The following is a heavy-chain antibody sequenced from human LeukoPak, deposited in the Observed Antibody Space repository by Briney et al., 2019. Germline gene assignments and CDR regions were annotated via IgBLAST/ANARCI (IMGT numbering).Heavy chain of an antibody. CDR2: VNHSGST. D-gene: IGHD2-21*02. Sequence: SETLSLTCTVSDGSISSYYWSWIRQPPGKGLEWIGQVNHSGSTNYNSSRKSRVTISVDTSKNQFSLKLSSVTAADTAVYYCARLYCGGDCYTNWFDPWGQGTLVTVSS. V-gene: IGHV4-34*01. CDR1: DGSISSYY. J-gene: IGHJ5*02. CDR3: ARLYCGGDCYTNWFDP.